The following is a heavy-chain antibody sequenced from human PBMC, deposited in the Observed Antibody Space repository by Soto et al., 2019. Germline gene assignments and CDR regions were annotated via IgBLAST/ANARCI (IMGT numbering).Heavy chain of an antibody. CDR3: ARSYYYDSSGYLFDY. V-gene: IGHV4-59*01. J-gene: IGHJ4*02. Sequence: QVQLQESGPGLVKPSETLSLTCTVSGGSISSYYWSWIRQPPGKGLEWIGYIYYSGSTNYNPSLKSRVTISVDTSKNQFSLKLSSVTAADTAVYYCARSYYYDSSGYLFDYWGQGTLVTVSS. CDR1: GGSISSYY. CDR2: IYYSGST. D-gene: IGHD3-22*01.